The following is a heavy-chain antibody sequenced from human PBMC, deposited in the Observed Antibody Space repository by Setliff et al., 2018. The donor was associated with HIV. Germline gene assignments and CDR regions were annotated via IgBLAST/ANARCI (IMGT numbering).Heavy chain of an antibody. V-gene: IGHV4-39*01. CDR3: AAGLHYYDSTGYPLTFDY. D-gene: IGHD3-22*01. CDR2: VFSGGSS. Sequence: SSETLSLTCTVSGDSISGNYYWAWIRQPPGKGLEWIATVFSGGSSKYNPSLWSRVTISVDTSKNQFSLKLSSVTAADTAVYYCAAGLHYYDSTGYPLTFDYWGQGTQVTVSS. J-gene: IGHJ4*02. CDR1: GDSISGNYY.